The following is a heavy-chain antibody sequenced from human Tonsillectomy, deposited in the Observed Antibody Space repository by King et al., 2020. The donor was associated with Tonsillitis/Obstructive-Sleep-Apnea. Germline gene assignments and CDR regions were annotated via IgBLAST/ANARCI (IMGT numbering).Heavy chain of an antibody. CDR3: ARDEETPAASYYYYYMDV. CDR2: INTNTGNP. CDR1: GYTFTDYP. J-gene: IGHJ6*03. Sequence: QLVQSGSELKKPGASVKVSCKASGYTFTDYPMNWVRQAPGQGLEWMGWINTNTGNPTYGQGFTGRFVFSLDTSVNTAYLQISSLKAEDTAVYYCARDEETPAASYYYYYMDVWGKGTTVTVSS. V-gene: IGHV7-4-1*02. D-gene: IGHD2-2*01.